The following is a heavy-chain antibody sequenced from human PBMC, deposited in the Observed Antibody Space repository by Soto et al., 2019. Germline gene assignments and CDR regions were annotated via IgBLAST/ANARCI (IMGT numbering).Heavy chain of an antibody. CDR1: GGSISSGGYS. CDR2: IYHRGST. J-gene: IGHJ4*02. CDR3: ARRTTVAEGYFDY. V-gene: IGHV4-30-2*01. D-gene: IGHD4-17*01. Sequence: QLQLQESGPGLVKPSQTLSLTCAASGGSISSGGYSWSWIRQPPGKGLEWIGYIYHRGSTYYNPSHRSRDTISVDRSKNEFSLKLSFVTAADTAVYCGARRTTVAEGYFDYWGQGTLVTGSS.